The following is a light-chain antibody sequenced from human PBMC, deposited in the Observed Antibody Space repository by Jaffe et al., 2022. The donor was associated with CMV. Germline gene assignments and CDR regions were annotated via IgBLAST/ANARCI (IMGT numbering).Light chain of an antibody. CDR3: QHHWT. CDR1: QSVNSN. J-gene: IGKJ2*01. V-gene: IGKV3-15*01. CDR2: GAS. Sequence: EMVLTQSPAILSVSPGERATLSCRASQSVNSNLAWYQQKPGQAPRVLIYGASTRATDIPARFSGSGSGTEFTLTISSLQSEDFAVYYCQHHWTFGQGTKLEIK.